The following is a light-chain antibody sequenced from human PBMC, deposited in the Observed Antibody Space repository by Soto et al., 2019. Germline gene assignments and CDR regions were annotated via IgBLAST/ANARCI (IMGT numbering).Light chain of an antibody. Sequence: QSALTQPASVSGSPGQSITISCTGSSSDGGGYNYVSWYQQHPGKAPKLMIYEVSNRPSGVSNRFSGSKSGNTASLTISGLQAEDEADYHCSSYTSSSTLVFGGGTKLTVL. CDR3: SSYTSSSTLV. CDR2: EVS. CDR1: SSDGGGYNY. J-gene: IGLJ2*01. V-gene: IGLV2-14*01.